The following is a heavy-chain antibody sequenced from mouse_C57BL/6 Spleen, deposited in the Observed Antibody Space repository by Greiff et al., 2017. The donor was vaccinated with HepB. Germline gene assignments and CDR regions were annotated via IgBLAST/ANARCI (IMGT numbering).Heavy chain of an antibody. J-gene: IGHJ1*03. CDR1: GYTFTTYP. CDR3: AIGYGYDGYFDV. CDR2: FHPYNDDT. V-gene: IGHV1-47*01. Sequence: VHLVESGAELVKPGASVKMSCKASGYTFTTYPIEWMKQNHGKSLEWIGNFHPYNDDTKYNEKFKGKATLTVEKSSSTVYLELSRLTSDDSAVYYCAIGYGYDGYFDVWGTGTTVTVSS. D-gene: IGHD2-2*01.